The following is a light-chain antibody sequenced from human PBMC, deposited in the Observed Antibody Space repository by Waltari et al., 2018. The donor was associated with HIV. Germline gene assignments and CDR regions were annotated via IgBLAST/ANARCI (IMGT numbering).Light chain of an antibody. CDR2: DAS. CDR3: KQYHSQFT. Sequence: DIQMTQSPSSLSASVRDRVTITCQATQDIGYYLNWYQQKPGEAPRLLIYDASRLRPGVLSRFSGRASGTDFTLTISSLQPEDIATDYCKQYHSQFTFGPGTKVHIK. V-gene: IGKV1-33*01. CDR1: QDIGYY. J-gene: IGKJ3*01.